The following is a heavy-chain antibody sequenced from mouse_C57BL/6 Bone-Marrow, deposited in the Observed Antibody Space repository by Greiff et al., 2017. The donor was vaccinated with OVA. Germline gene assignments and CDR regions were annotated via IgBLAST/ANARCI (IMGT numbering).Heavy chain of an antibody. Sequence: VKLQHPGAELVMPGASVKLSCKASGYTFTSYWMHWVKQRPGQGLEWIGEIDPSDSYTNYNQKFKGKSTLTVDKSSSTAYMQLSSLTSEDSAVYYCARGSYSNGMDYWGQGTSVTVSS. CDR2: IDPSDSYT. CDR3: ARGSYSNGMDY. J-gene: IGHJ4*01. CDR1: GYTFTSYW. V-gene: IGHV1-69*01. D-gene: IGHD2-5*01.